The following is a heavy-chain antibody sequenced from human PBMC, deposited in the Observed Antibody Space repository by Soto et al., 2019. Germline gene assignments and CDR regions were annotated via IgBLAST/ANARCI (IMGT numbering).Heavy chain of an antibody. CDR3: ARDSDYYDSSGYYFDY. CDR2: ISYSGHTT. J-gene: IGHJ4*02. D-gene: IGHD3-22*01. Sequence: GGSLRLSCPASGFTFTGYAMNWVRQAPGQGLEWVSTISYSGHTTYYADSVKGRFTISRDNSNNTLYLQMDSLRGEDTAVYYCARDSDYYDSSGYYFDYWGQGTLVTVSS. CDR1: GFTFTGYA. V-gene: IGHV3-23*01.